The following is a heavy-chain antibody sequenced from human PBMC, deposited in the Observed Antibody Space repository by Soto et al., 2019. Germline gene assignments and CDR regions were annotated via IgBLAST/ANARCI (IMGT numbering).Heavy chain of an antibody. V-gene: IGHV1-2*04. Sequence: ASVKVSCKASGYTFTGYYMHWVRQAPGQGLEWMGWINPNSGGTNYAQKFQGWVTMTRDTSISTAYMELSRLRSDDTAVYYCARGPEIVGGYYFDYWGQGTLVTVSS. CDR1: GYTFTGYY. J-gene: IGHJ4*02. CDR3: ARGPEIVGGYYFDY. D-gene: IGHD3-16*01. CDR2: INPNSGGT.